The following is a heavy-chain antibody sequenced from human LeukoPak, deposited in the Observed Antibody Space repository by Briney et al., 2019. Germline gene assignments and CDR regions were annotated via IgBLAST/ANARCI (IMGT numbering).Heavy chain of an antibody. D-gene: IGHD1-26*01. CDR2: IKQDGSEK. V-gene: IGHV3-7*01. CDR1: GFTFSSYW. CDR3: ARIVGASPNYYYYMDV. J-gene: IGHJ6*03. Sequence: GGSLRHSCAASGFTFSSYWMSRVRQAPGKGLEWVANIKQDGSEKYYVDSVKGRFTISRDNAKNSLYLQMNSLRAEDTAVYYCARIVGASPNYYYYMDVWGKGTTVTVSS.